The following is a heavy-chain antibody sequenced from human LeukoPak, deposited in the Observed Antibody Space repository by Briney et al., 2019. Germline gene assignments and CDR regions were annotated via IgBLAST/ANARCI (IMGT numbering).Heavy chain of an antibody. V-gene: IGHV3-30*02. D-gene: IGHD2-15*01. Sequence: PGGSLRLSCAAAGFIFSSYGMHWVRQAADKGLEWVAFTRYDGSRKYYADSVKGRFTISRDNAKNTLYLQMNSLRAEDTAVYYCARSGGFRSPIDYWGQGTLVTVSS. J-gene: IGHJ4*02. CDR3: ARSGGFRSPIDY. CDR2: TRYDGSRK. CDR1: GFIFSSYG.